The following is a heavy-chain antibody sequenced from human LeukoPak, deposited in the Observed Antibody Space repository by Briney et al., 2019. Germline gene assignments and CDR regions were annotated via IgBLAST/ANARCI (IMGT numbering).Heavy chain of an antibody. CDR1: GLSFSSYG. CDR3: AKDRRDGYNYLFDY. D-gene: IGHD5-24*01. CDR2: ILSAGSNK. Sequence: GGSLRLSCAASGLSFSSYGMHWVRQAPGKGLEWVAVILSAGSNKYYADSVEGRFTISRDNSKNTLYLQMNSLRAEDTAVYYCAKDRRDGYNYLFDYWGQGTLVTVSS. V-gene: IGHV3-30*18. J-gene: IGHJ4*02.